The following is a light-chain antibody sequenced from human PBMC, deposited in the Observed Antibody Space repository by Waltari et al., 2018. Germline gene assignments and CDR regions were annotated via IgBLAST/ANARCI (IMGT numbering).Light chain of an antibody. CDR3: HQYYVTPPWT. CDR1: QSVLYSPNNKNY. J-gene: IGKJ1*01. Sequence: DIVMTQSPDSLAVSLGEGATINCKSRQSVLYSPNNKNYLAWYQQKPGQPPKLLIYWASTRESGVPDRFSGSGSGTDFTLTISSLQAEDVAVYYCHQYYVTPPWTFGQGTKVEIK. CDR2: WAS. V-gene: IGKV4-1*01.